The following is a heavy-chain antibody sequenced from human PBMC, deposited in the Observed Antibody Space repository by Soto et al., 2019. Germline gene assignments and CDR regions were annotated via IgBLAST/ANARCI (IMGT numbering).Heavy chain of an antibody. Sequence: SGGSLRLSCAASGFTFSSYSMNWGRQAPGKGLEWVSSISSSSSYIYYADSVKGRFTISRDNAKNSLYLQMNSLRAEDTAVYYCARDPLLWFGESPYYFDYWGQGTLVTVSS. J-gene: IGHJ4*02. CDR3: ARDPLLWFGESPYYFDY. V-gene: IGHV3-21*01. CDR1: GFTFSSYS. D-gene: IGHD3-10*01. CDR2: ISSSSSYI.